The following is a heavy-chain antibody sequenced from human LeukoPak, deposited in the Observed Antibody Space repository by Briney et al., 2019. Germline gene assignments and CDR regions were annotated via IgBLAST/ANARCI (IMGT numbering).Heavy chain of an antibody. V-gene: IGHV3-43D*03. J-gene: IGHJ4*02. CDR2: LSWDGGST. D-gene: IGHD3-10*01. CDR1: GLTFDDYA. Sequence: GVSLRLSCAASGLTFDDYAMHWVRHAPAKGLEWVSLLSWDGGSTYYADSVKGRLTISRDNSKNSLYVQMNSVIAEHTALYHCAKACLARWFGDPTPTDYFDYCGQGTLVTVSS. CDR3: AKACLARWFGDPTPTDYFDY.